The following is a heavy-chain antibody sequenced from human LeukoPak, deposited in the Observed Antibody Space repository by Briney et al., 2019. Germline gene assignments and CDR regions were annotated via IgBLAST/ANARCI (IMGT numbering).Heavy chain of an antibody. J-gene: IGHJ4*02. Sequence: GGSLRLSCAVSGFTFNNYAMSWVRQAPGKGLEWVSGISGRGASKYYADSVKGRFTISRDNSKNTLYLKMNSLRAEDTAVYYCAKGVVVAPDVTPFDYWGQGTLVTVSS. D-gene: IGHD2-2*01. V-gene: IGHV3-23*01. CDR3: AKGVVVAPDVTPFDY. CDR2: ISGRGASK. CDR1: GFTFNNYA.